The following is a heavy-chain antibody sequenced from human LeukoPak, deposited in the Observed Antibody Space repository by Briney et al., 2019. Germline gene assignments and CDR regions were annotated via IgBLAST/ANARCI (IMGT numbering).Heavy chain of an antibody. CDR3: AKGPFGGTYNDAFYV. J-gene: IGHJ3*01. CDR1: GFPFNTYS. Sequence: GGSLRLSCEASGFPFNTYSMGWVRQAPGKGLEWVSAIDSSGDDAFYADSVRGRFTLSRDNFKNTLFLQMNGLRAEDTAVYYCAKGPFGGTYNDAFYVWGQGTMVIVSS. CDR2: IDSSGDDA. V-gene: IGHV3-23*01. D-gene: IGHD1-26*01.